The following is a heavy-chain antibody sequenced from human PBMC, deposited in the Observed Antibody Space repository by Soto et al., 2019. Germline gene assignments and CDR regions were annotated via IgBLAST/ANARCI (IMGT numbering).Heavy chain of an antibody. CDR3: ARQLYDFWNGYFPDGIDI. V-gene: IGHV4-39*01. CDR2: IFYSGSM. J-gene: IGHJ3*02. CDR1: GGSISSNNHY. Sequence: SETLSLTCTVSGGSISSNNHYWGWIRQPPGKGLEWIGSIFYSGSMYYNPSLQSRVTISVDTSKNQFALKLTSVTAADTSMYFCARQLYDFWNGYFPDGIDIWGQGTTVTVSS. D-gene: IGHD3-3*01.